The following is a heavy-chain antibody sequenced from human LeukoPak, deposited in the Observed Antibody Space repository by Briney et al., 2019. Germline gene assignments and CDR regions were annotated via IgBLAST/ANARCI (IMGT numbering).Heavy chain of an antibody. CDR2: INPNSGGT. D-gene: IGHD3-16*01. CDR1: VYTFTGQY. J-gene: IGHJ1*01. Sequence: ASVKVSCKTSVYTFTGQYLHWVRQAPGQGLEWMGWINPNSGGTKSAQKFQGRVIMTRDTSISTAYMGLRSLSSDDTAVYYCARGRQLHLGELFPFAEFFQPWGQGTLVTVFS. V-gene: IGHV1-2*02. CDR3: ARGRQLHLGELFPFAEFFQP.